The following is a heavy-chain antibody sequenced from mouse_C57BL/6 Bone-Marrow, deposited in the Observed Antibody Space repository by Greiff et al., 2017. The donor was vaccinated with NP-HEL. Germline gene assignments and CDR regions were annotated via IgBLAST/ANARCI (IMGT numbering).Heavy chain of an antibody. Sequence: VQLQQSGAELARPGASVKLSCKASGYTFTSYGISWVKQRTGQGLEWIGEIYPRSGNIYYNEKFKGKATLTADKYSSTAYMELRSLTSEDSAVYFCARDGSSYFDYWGQGTTLTVSS. CDR1: GYTFTSYG. CDR3: ARDGSSYFDY. J-gene: IGHJ2*01. V-gene: IGHV1-81*01. CDR2: IYPRSGNI. D-gene: IGHD1-1*01.